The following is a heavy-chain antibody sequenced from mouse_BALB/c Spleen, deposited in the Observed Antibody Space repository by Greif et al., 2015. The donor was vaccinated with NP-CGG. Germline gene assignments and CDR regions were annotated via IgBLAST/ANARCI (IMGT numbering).Heavy chain of an antibody. V-gene: IGHV1-31*01. CDR3: ARWGGYGSSYNDAMDY. Sequence: EVQLQESGPELVKPGASMKISCKASGYSFTGYTMNWVKQSHGKNLEWIGLINPYNGGTSYNQKFKGKATLTVDKSSSTAYMELLGLTSEDSAVYYCARWGGYGSSYNDAMDYWGQGTSVTVSS. CDR1: GYSFTGYT. J-gene: IGHJ4*01. CDR2: INPYNGGT. D-gene: IGHD1-1*01.